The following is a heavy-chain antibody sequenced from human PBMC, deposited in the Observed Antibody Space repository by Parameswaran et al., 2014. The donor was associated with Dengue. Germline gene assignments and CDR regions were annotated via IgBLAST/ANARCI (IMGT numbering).Heavy chain of an antibody. Sequence: AISSARWIRQPPGRDWSGLGISITVGAPITTPPSKSRVTISVDTSKNQFSLKLSSVTAADTAVYFCAREQSDFSGWRFNWFDPWGQGTLVTVSS. CDR1: AISSA. J-gene: IGHJ5*02. V-gene: IGHV4-59*01. D-gene: IGHD6-25*01. CDR2: SITVGAP. CDR3: AREQSDFSGWRFNWFDP.